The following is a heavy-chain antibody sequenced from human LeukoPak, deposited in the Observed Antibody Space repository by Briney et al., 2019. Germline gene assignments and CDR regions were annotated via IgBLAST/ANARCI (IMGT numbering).Heavy chain of an antibody. J-gene: IGHJ4*02. D-gene: IGHD3-9*01. Sequence: PGGSLRLSCAASGFTFSDYYMGWIRQAPGKGLEWVSYISSSGSTIYYADSVKGRFTISRDNAKNSLYLQMNSLRAEDTAVYYCAGSRYDILTGYYSDYWGQGTLVTVSS. CDR2: ISSSGSTI. V-gene: IGHV3-11*01. CDR3: AGSRYDILTGYYSDY. CDR1: GFTFSDYY.